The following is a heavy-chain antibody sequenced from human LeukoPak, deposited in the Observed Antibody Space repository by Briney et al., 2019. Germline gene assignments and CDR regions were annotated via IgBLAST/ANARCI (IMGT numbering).Heavy chain of an antibody. J-gene: IGHJ3*02. V-gene: IGHV1-46*01. CDR1: GYTFTSYY. D-gene: IGHD3-22*01. CDR2: INPSGGST. CDR3: ATVAYDSSGWGAFDI. Sequence: ASVKVSCKASGYTFTSYYMHWVRQAPGQGLEWMGIINPSGGSTSYAQKFQGRVTMTEDTSTDTAYMELSSLRSEDTAVYYCATVAYDSSGWGAFDIWGQGTMVTVSS.